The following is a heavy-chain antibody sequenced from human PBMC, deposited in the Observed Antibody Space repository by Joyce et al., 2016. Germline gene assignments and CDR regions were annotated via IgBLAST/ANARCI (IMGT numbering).Heavy chain of an antibody. CDR1: EFTFYYFA. J-gene: IGHJ4*02. D-gene: IGHD6-13*01. CDR2: ISGRGTGGTT. Sequence: EVQLLESGGGLVQPGGSLRLSWAASEFTFYYFAMSWVRQAPGKGLKWVATISGRGTGGTTYYEDSVKGRFTISRDDSKNTLYLDMNGLRADDTAVYYCARGSALAAGILDYWGQGTLVAVSS. CDR3: ARGSALAAGILDY. V-gene: IGHV3-23*01.